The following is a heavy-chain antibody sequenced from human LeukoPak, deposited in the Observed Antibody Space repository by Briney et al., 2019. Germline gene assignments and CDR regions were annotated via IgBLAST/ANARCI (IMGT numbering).Heavy chain of an antibody. V-gene: IGHV6-1*01. Sequence: SQTLSLTRAISGDSVSSNSAAWNWIRQSPSRGLEWLGRTYYRSKWYNDYAVSVKSRMTINPDTSKNQFSLQLNSVTPEDTAVYYCARDPVGYCSGGSCWTRGWFDPWGQGTLVTVSS. D-gene: IGHD2-15*01. CDR2: TYYRSKWYN. J-gene: IGHJ5*02. CDR3: ARDPVGYCSGGSCWTRGWFDP. CDR1: GDSVSSNSAA.